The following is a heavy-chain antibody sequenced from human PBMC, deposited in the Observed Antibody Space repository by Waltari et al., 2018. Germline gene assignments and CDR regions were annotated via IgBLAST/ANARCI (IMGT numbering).Heavy chain of an antibody. CDR2: SNSDGSST. CDR3: ARGARRTTVTTGWWYFDL. J-gene: IGHJ2*01. V-gene: IGHV3-74*01. Sequence: EVQLVESGGGLVQPGGSLSLSCAASGFTYSMYWMHWVRQAPGKGLVWVSRSNSDGSSTSYADSVKGRFTISKDNAKNTVYLQMNSLRAEDTAIYYCARGARRTTVTTGWWYFDLWGRGTLVTVSS. D-gene: IGHD4-17*01. CDR1: GFTYSMYW.